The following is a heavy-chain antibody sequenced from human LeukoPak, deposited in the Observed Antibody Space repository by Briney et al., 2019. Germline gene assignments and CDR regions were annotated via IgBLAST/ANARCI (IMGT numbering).Heavy chain of an antibody. Sequence: PGGSLRLSCEGSAFIFSGHWMNWVRQTPGKGLEWVASIKEDGSERQYVDSVKGRFTISRDNAKNSLYLQMNSLRAEDTAVYHCTRDRGAYNLYDYWGQGTLVTVSS. J-gene: IGHJ4*02. CDR2: IKEDGSER. CDR3: TRDRGAYNLYDY. CDR1: AFIFSGHW. V-gene: IGHV3-7*03. D-gene: IGHD1-1*01.